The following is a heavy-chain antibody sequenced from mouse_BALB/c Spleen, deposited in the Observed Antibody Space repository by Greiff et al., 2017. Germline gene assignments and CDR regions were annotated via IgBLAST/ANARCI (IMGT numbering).Heavy chain of an antibody. CDR1: GYTFTDYA. J-gene: IGHJ4*01. D-gene: IGHD4-1*01. Sequence: VHLVESGAELVRPGVSVKISCKGSGYTFTDYAMHWVKQSHAKSLEWIGVISTYYGDASYNQKFKGKATMTVDKSSSTAYMELARLTSEDSAIYYCARYWDPYYAMDYWGQGTSVTVSS. CDR3: ARYWDPYYAMDY. CDR2: ISTYYGDA. V-gene: IGHV1S137*01.